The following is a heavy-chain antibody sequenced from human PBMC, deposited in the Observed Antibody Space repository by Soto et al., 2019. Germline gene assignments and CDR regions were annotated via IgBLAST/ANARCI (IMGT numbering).Heavy chain of an antibody. CDR3: AREGDRVLWGYDFWSGYFGPYGMDV. CDR1: GGSFSGYY. Sequence: KTSETLSLTCAVYGGSFSGYYWSWIRQPPGKGLEWIGEINHSGSTNYNPSLKSRVTISVDTSKNQFSLKLSSVTAADTAVYYCAREGDRVLWGYDFWSGYFGPYGMDVWGQGTTVTVSS. J-gene: IGHJ6*02. CDR2: INHSGST. V-gene: IGHV4-34*01. D-gene: IGHD3-3*01.